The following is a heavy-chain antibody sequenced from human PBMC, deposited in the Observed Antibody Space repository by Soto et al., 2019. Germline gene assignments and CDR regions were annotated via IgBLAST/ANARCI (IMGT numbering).Heavy chain of an antibody. J-gene: IGHJ6*02. V-gene: IGHV1-3*01. D-gene: IGHD3-3*01. CDR1: GYTLTSHA. CDR2: INAGNGNT. Sequence: ASVKGSCKASGYTLTSHAIPWVRPAPRQKLEWMGWINAGNGNTKYSQKFQGRVTITRDTSASTAYMELSSLRSEDTAVYYCAREEYYDFWSGYFYGMDVWGQGTTVTVSS. CDR3: AREEYYDFWSGYFYGMDV.